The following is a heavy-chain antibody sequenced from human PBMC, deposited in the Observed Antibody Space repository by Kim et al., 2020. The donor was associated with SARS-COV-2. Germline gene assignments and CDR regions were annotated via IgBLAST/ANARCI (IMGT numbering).Heavy chain of an antibody. V-gene: IGHV4-39*01. J-gene: IGHJ4*02. CDR1: GGSISSSSYY. CDR3: ARLARGSGRILFDY. Sequence: SETLSLTCTVSGGSISSSSYYWGWIRQPPGKGLEWIGSIYYSGSTYYNPSLKSRVTISVDTSKNQFSLKLSSVTAADTAVYYCARLARGSGRILFDYWGQGTLVTVSS. D-gene: IGHD3-10*01. CDR2: IYYSGST.